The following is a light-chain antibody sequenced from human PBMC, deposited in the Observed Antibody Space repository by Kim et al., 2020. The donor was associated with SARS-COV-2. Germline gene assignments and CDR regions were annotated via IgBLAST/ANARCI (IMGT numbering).Light chain of an antibody. Sequence: PPSPATLSVSQGERATLSCRTSQSVSSNLAWYQHKPGQAPRLLIYGASTRATGIPARFSGSGSGTEFTLTISSLQSEDFAVYYCQEYNNWPPWYTFGQGTKLEI. CDR2: GAS. CDR3: QEYNNWPPWYT. CDR1: QSVSSN. V-gene: IGKV3-15*01. J-gene: IGKJ2*01.